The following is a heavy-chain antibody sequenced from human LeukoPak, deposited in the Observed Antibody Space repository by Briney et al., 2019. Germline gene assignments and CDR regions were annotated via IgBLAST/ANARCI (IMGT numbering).Heavy chain of an antibody. CDR2: ISYDGSNK. CDR1: GFTFSSYG. CDR3: AKVSRYYYGSGSPYDAFDI. D-gene: IGHD3-10*01. Sequence: PGGSLRLSCAASGFTFSSYGMHWVRQAPGKGLEWVAVISYDGSNKYYADSVKGRFTISRDNSKNTLYLQMNGPRAEDTAVYYCAKVSRYYYGSGSPYDAFDIWGQGTMVTVSS. J-gene: IGHJ3*02. V-gene: IGHV3-30*18.